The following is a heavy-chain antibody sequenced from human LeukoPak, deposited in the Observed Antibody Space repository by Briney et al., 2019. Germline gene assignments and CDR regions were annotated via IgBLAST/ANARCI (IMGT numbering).Heavy chain of an antibody. D-gene: IGHD4-17*01. CDR3: AKRGIYGDPSDY. J-gene: IGHJ4*02. V-gene: IGHV3-23*01. CDR2: ISESGGVT. Sequence: GGSLRLSCAASGFTFSRSAMSWVRQAPAKGLEWVSGISESGGVTYYVDSVKGRFTISRDTSKNTVYLQMNSLRAEDTAIYYCAKRGIYGDPSDYWGQGTLVTASS. CDR1: GFTFSRSA.